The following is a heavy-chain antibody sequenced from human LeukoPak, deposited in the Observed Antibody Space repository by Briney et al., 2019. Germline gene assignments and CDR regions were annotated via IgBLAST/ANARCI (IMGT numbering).Heavy chain of an antibody. CDR3: ARGSYSTVPELFDY. Sequence: GGSLRLSCAASGFTFSSYAMHWVRQAPGKGLEWVAVISYDGSNKYYADSVKGRFTISRDKSKNTLYLQMNSLRAEDTAVYYCARGSYSTVPELFDYWGQGTLVTVSS. V-gene: IGHV3-30*04. J-gene: IGHJ4*02. CDR2: ISYDGSNK. CDR1: GFTFSSYA. D-gene: IGHD4-11*01.